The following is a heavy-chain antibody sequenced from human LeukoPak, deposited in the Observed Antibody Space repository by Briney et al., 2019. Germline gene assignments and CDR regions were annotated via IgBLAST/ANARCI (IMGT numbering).Heavy chain of an antibody. D-gene: IGHD3-9*01. Sequence: ASVTVSCMASGYTFTSYDINWVRQATGQGLEWMGWMNPNSRNTGYAQKFQSRVTMTSNPSISTAYMELSSLRSEDTAVYYCARGLRRYFGWFDPWGQGTLVTVSS. CDR3: ARGLRRYFGWFDP. J-gene: IGHJ5*02. V-gene: IGHV1-8*01. CDR1: GYTFTSYD. CDR2: MNPNSRNT.